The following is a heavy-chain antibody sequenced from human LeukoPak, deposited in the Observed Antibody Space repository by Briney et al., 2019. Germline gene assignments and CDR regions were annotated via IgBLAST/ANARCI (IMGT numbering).Heavy chain of an antibody. J-gene: IGHJ5*02. V-gene: IGHV1-2*02. D-gene: IGHD3-22*01. Sequence: ASVKVTCKASGYTFTGYYMHWVRQAPGQGLEWMGWINPNSGGTNYARKFQGRVTMTRDTSISTAYMELSRLRSDDTAVYYCARVRGDYYDSTGFDPWGQGTLVTVSS. CDR3: ARVRGDYYDSTGFDP. CDR2: INPNSGGT. CDR1: GYTFTGYY.